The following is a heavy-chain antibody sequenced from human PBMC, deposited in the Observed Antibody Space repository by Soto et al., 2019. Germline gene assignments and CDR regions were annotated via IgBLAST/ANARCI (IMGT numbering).Heavy chain of an antibody. J-gene: IGHJ5*02. Sequence: GGSLRLSCAASGFTFSSYSMNWVRQAPGKGLEWVSSISSSSSYIYYADSVKGRFTISRDNAKNSLYLQMNSLRAEDTAVYYCARDLVPGNPEWELLYGGNWFDPWGQGTLVTVSS. CDR1: GFTFSSYS. CDR2: ISSSSSYI. D-gene: IGHD1-26*01. V-gene: IGHV3-21*01. CDR3: ARDLVPGNPEWELLYGGNWFDP.